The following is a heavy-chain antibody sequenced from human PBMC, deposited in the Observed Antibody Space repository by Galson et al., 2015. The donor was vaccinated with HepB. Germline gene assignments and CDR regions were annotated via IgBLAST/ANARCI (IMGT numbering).Heavy chain of an antibody. CDR1: GFTFSDYY. V-gene: IGHV3-11*06. Sequence: SLRLSCAASGFTFSDYYMSWIRQAPGKGLEWVSYISSSSSYTNYADSVKGRFTISRDNAKNSLYLQMNSLRAEDTAVYYCARDSVTLLWFGELLQRTDYYYYYGMDVWGQGTTVTVSS. J-gene: IGHJ6*02. D-gene: IGHD3-10*01. CDR3: ARDSVTLLWFGELLQRTDYYYYYGMDV. CDR2: ISSSSSYT.